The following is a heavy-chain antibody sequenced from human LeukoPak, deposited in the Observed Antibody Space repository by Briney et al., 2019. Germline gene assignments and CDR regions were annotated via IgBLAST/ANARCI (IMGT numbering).Heavy chain of an antibody. CDR2: ISSSSSYI. V-gene: IGHV3-21*01. J-gene: IGHJ5*02. CDR3: ARDRMGPFDP. CDR1: GFTFSSYS. Sequence: PGGSLRLSCAASGFTFSSYSMNWVRQAPGKGLEWVSSISSSSSYIYYADSVKGRFTISRDNAKNSLYLQMNSLGAEDTAAYYCARDRMGPFDPWGQGTLVTVSS. D-gene: IGHD2-8*01.